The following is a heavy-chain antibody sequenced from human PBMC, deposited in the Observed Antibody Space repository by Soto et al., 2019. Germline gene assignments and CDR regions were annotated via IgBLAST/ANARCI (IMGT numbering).Heavy chain of an antibody. CDR2: ISGSGGST. D-gene: IGHD3-16*01. CDR1: GFTFSSYA. Sequence: GGSLRLSCAASGFTFSSYAMSWVRQAPGKGLEWVSAISGSGGSTYCADSVKGRFTISRDNSKNTLYLQMNSLRAEDTAVYYCAKSHDYDYIWGSHYYDYWGQGTLVTVSS. CDR3: AKSHDYDYIWGSHYYDY. V-gene: IGHV3-23*01. J-gene: IGHJ4*02.